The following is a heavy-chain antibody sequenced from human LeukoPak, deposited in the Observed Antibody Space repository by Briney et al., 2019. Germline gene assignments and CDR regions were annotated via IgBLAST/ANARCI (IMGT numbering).Heavy chain of an antibody. CDR3: ARARNNYDSSGYSALDY. V-gene: IGHV3-33*08. D-gene: IGHD3-22*01. Sequence: GGSLRLSCAASGFTFSNYAMNWVRQAPGKGLEWVAVIWYDGSNEYYADSVKGRFTISRDNSKNTLYLQMNSLRAEDTAVYYCARARNNYDSSGYSALDYWGQGTLVTVSS. J-gene: IGHJ4*02. CDR1: GFTFSNYA. CDR2: IWYDGSNE.